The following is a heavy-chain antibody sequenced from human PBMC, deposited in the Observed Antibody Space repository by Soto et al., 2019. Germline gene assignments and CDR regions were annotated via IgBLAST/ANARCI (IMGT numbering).Heavy chain of an antibody. CDR3: ARQAYFGSGTYYSDY. Sequence: PGETLTLSCKASGYNFISYWIAWVRQMPGKGLEWMGIIYPGDSDATYSPSFEGQVTFSVDKSITTAYLQWISLKASDTAMYYCARQAYFGSGTYYSDYWGQGTQVTVSS. V-gene: IGHV5-51*01. D-gene: IGHD3-10*01. J-gene: IGHJ4*02. CDR2: IYPGDSDA. CDR1: GYNFISYW.